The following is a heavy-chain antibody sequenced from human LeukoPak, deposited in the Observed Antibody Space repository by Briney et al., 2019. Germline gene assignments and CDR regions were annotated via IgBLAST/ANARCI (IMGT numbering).Heavy chain of an antibody. J-gene: IGHJ4*02. Sequence: SETLSLTCAVSGGSITSSHWWTWVRQPPGKGLEWIGEISDNGSTNYNPSLKSRATISVDKSKNQFSLKLSSVTAADTAIYYCARRGRYGAGTYYPSFEYWGQGTLVTVSS. D-gene: IGHD3-10*01. CDR3: ARRGRYGAGTYYPSFEY. CDR2: ISDNGST. CDR1: GGSITSSHW. V-gene: IGHV4-4*02.